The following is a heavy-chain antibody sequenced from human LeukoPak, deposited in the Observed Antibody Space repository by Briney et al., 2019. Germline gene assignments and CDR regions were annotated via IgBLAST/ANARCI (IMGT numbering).Heavy chain of an antibody. J-gene: IGHJ4*02. D-gene: IGHD3-22*01. CDR3: VVWGEDRSGHRFDF. CDR1: GFTFSSNW. Sequence: PGGSLRLSCAASGFTFSSNWMHWVRQAPGKGLMWVSRINTDGSNTHYADSVKGRFTISRDNAKNTLYLQMNGLRVEDTAVYYCVVWGEDRSGHRFDFWGQGTLVTVSS. V-gene: IGHV3-74*01. CDR2: INTDGSNT.